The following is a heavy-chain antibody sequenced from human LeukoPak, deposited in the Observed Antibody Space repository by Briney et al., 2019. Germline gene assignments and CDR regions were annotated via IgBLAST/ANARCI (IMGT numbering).Heavy chain of an antibody. V-gene: IGHV4-61*01. J-gene: IGHJ4*02. CDR2: IYYNGNT. CDR1: GGSVSSGSYY. CDR3: ARGGWYLDY. D-gene: IGHD6-19*01. Sequence: KPSETLSLTCTVSGGSVSSGSYYWSWIRQAPGKRLEWIGYIYYNGNTNYSSSLKSRVTISVDTPKNQFSLKLRSVTAADTAVYYCARGGWYLDYWGQGTLVTVSS.